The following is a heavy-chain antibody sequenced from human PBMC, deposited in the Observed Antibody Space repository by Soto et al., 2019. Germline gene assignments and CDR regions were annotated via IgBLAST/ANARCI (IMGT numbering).Heavy chain of an antibody. V-gene: IGHV4-61*01. J-gene: IGHJ6*02. Sequence: QVQLQESGPGLVKPSETLSLTCTVSGGSVSSGSYYWSWIRQPPGKGLEWIGYIYYSGSTNYNPSLKSRVTISVDTSKNQFSLKLSSVTAADTAVYYCARELVGYYGMDVWGQGTTVTVSS. CDR3: ARELVGYYGMDV. CDR1: GGSVSSGSYY. CDR2: IYYSGST.